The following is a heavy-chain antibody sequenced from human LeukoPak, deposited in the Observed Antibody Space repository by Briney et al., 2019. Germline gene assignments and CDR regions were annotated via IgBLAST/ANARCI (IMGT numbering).Heavy chain of an antibody. CDR2: INADGSST. CDR1: GFTFSGYW. J-gene: IGHJ3*02. V-gene: IGHV3-74*01. Sequence: DGSLPVSRAASGFTFSGYWMHWVRQAPGKGLVWVSRINADGSSTNYADSVKGRFTISRDKAKKTLYLQMNSLRDEDTAVYYCAREFRVLPDIWGQGTIV. D-gene: IGHD3-10*01. CDR3: AREFRVLPDI.